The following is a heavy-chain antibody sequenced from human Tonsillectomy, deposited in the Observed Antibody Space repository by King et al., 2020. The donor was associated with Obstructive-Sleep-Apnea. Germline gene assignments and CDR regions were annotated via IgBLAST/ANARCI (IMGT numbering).Heavy chain of an antibody. CDR3: ARSGSRYGSDAFDI. CDR2: IYYIGST. V-gene: IGHV4-31*03. D-gene: IGHD5-18*01. CDR1: GGSVRSGGYY. Sequence: QLQESGPGLVKPSQTLSLSCTVSGGSVRSGGYYWGWIRQHPGKGLGWIGHIYYIGSTQYNPSLTSRVTISMETSEKQFSLKLSSVSGADTAVYYCARSGSRYGSDAFDIWGQGTMVTVS. J-gene: IGHJ3*02.